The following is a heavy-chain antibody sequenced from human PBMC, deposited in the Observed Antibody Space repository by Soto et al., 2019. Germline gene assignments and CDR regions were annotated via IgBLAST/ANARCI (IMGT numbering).Heavy chain of an antibody. CDR2: IYFDGAA. CDR1: GDSISRTRYY. Sequence: SETLSLTCTVSGDSISRTRYYWVWIRQTPGRGLEWIGSIYFDGAAFYNPSLKSRVTLSVDTSRNQFSLNVNSVTAADTAIYYCARRGNSGGYLRSYDYWGQGSLVTVSS. CDR3: ARRGNSGGYLRSYDY. J-gene: IGHJ4*02. V-gene: IGHV4-39*01. D-gene: IGHD3-22*01.